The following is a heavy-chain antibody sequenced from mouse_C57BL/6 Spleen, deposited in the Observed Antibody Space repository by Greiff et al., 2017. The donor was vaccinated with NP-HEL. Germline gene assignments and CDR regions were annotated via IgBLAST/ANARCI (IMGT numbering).Heavy chain of an antibody. CDR1: GFNIKDDY. J-gene: IGHJ4*01. Sequence: EVQVVESGAELVRPGASVKLSCTASGFNIKDDYMHWVKQRPEQGLEWIGWIDPENGDTEYASKFQGKATITADTSSNTAYLQLSSLTSEDTAVYYCTTDYYGSSYRYYAMDYWGQGTSVTVSS. CDR3: TTDYYGSSYRYYAMDY. CDR2: IDPENGDT. V-gene: IGHV14-4*01. D-gene: IGHD1-1*01.